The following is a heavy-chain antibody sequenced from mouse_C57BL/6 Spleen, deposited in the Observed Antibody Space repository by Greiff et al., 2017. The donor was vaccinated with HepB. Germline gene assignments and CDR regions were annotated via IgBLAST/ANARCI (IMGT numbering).Heavy chain of an antibody. Sequence: QVQLQQSGPELVKPGASVKISCKASGYAFSSSWMNWVKQRPGKGLEWIGRIYPGDGDTNYNGKFKGKATLTADKSSSTAYMQLSSLTSEDSAVYFCARIDYSNYCDYWGQGTTLTVSS. J-gene: IGHJ2*01. D-gene: IGHD2-5*01. CDR2: IYPGDGDT. CDR3: ARIDYSNYCDY. CDR1: GYAFSSSW. V-gene: IGHV1-82*01.